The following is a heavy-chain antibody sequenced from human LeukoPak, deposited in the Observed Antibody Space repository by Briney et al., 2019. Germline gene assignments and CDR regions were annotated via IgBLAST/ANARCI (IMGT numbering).Heavy chain of an antibody. V-gene: IGHV3-30-3*01. Sequence: GSLRLSCAASGFTFSSYAMHWVRQAPGKGLEWVAVISYDGSNKYYADSVKGRFTISRDNSKNTLYLQMNSLRAEDTAVYYCARGPLEWFDPWGQGTLVTVSS. CDR2: ISYDGSNK. J-gene: IGHJ5*02. CDR1: GFTFSSYA. D-gene: IGHD3-10*01. CDR3: ARGPLEWFDP.